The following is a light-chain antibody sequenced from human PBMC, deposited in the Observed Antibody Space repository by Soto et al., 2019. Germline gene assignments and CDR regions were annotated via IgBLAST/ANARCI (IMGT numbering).Light chain of an antibody. CDR3: TSYTSTSTYV. Sequence: QSALPQPASVSGPPGQSITISCTGTSSDVGAYNYVSWYQHHPGKAPRLVIYDVTNRPSGISDRFSGSKSGNTASLTISGLLAEDEADYYCTSYTSTSTYVFGTGTKLTVL. CDR2: DVT. V-gene: IGLV2-14*01. J-gene: IGLJ1*01. CDR1: SSDVGAYNY.